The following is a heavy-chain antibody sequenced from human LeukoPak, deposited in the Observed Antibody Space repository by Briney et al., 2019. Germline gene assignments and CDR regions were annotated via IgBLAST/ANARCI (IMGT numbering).Heavy chain of an antibody. Sequence: PSETLSLTCTVSGGSISSSSYYWGWIRQPPGKGLEWIGSIYYSGNTYHNPPLKSRVTISVDTSKNQFSLKLTSVTAADTAVYYCARGRVDRAMVSFDYWGQGTLVTVSS. CDR3: ARGRVDRAMVSFDY. CDR2: IYYSGNT. CDR1: GGSISSSSYY. J-gene: IGHJ4*02. D-gene: IGHD5-18*01. V-gene: IGHV4-39*01.